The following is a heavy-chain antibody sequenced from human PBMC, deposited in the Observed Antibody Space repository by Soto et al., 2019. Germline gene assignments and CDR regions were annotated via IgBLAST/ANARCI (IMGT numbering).Heavy chain of an antibody. J-gene: IGHJ5*02. Sequence: SETLSLTCTVSGTSLSSGGYYWSWIRQHPEKGLERIGYIYYSGSTYYNPSLKSRVTISVDTSKNQFSLKLSSVTAADTAVYYCARAAHYSSPFRWFDPWGQGTLVTVSS. CDR1: GTSLSSGGYY. CDR2: IYYSGST. D-gene: IGHD6-13*01. CDR3: ARAAHYSSPFRWFDP. V-gene: IGHV4-31*03.